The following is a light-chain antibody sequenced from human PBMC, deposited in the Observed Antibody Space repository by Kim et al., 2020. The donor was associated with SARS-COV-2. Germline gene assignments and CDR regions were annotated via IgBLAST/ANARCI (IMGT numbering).Light chain of an antibody. V-gene: IGKV1-5*03. CDR1: QSISTW. CDR2: KAS. J-gene: IGKJ2*01. CDR3: QQYKSYSFT. Sequence: SASVGARVTITGRASQSISTWLAWYQQKPGKTPKVLIYKASSLESGVPSRFSGSGSGTEFTLTISSLQPDDFATYYCQQYKSYSFTFGQGTKLEI.